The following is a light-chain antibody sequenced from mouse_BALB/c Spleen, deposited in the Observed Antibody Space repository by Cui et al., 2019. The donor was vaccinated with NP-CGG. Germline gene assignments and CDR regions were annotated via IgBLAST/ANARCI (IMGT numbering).Light chain of an antibody. V-gene: IGLV1*01. CDR2: GTN. Sequence: QAVLTQESALTTSPGETVTLTCRSSSGDITTNNLPNWVQEKPDHVVTGGIGGTNNRAPGVPARCSGSLIGDKAALTITGAQTEDEAIYFCALWYNNYWVFGGGTKLTVL. J-gene: IGLJ1*01. CDR1: SGDITTNNL. CDR3: ALWYNNYWV.